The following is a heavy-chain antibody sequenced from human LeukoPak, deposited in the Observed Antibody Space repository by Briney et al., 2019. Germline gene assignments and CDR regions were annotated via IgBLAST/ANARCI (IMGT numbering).Heavy chain of an antibody. D-gene: IGHD3-10*01. V-gene: IGHV4-34*01. J-gene: IGHJ4*02. CDR2: INHSGST. CDR1: GGSFSGYC. CDR3: ARGPYYYGSGSYYKTPFDY. Sequence: SETLSLTCAVYGGSFSGYCWSWIRQPPGKGLEWIGEINHSGSTNYNPSLKSRVTISVDTSKNQFSLKLSSVTAADTAVYYCARGPYYYGSGSYYKTPFDYWGQGTLVTVSS.